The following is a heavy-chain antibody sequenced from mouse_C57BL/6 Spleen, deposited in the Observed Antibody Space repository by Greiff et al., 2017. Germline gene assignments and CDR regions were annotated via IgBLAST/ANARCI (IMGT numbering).Heavy chain of an antibody. CDR3: ARGDYGSSYPFDY. V-gene: IGHV1-81*01. Sequence: VKLQESGAELARPGASVKLSCKASGYTFTSYGISWVKQRTGQGLEWIGEIYPRSGNTYYNEKFKGKATLTADKSSSTAYMELRSLTSEDSAVYFCARGDYGSSYPFDYWGQGTTLTVSS. CDR2: IYPRSGNT. D-gene: IGHD1-1*01. J-gene: IGHJ2*01. CDR1: GYTFTSYG.